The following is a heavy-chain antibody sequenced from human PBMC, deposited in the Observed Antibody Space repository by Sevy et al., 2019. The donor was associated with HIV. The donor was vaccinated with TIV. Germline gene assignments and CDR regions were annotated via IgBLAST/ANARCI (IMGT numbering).Heavy chain of an antibody. Sequence: ASVKVSCKASGYTFTSYAISWVRQAPGQGLEWMGWITVYNGNTNYAQKLQGRVTMTTDTSTSTAYMELRSLRSDDTAVYYCARDRAYTYGSYYYYYMDVWGKGTTVTVSS. CDR1: GYTFTSYA. D-gene: IGHD5-18*01. CDR3: ARDRAYTYGSYYYYYMDV. V-gene: IGHV1-18*01. CDR2: ITVYNGNT. J-gene: IGHJ6*03.